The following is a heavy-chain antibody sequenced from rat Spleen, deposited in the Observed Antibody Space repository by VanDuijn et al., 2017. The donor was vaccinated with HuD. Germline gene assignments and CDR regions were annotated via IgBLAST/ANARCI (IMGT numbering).Heavy chain of an antibody. D-gene: IGHD3-1*01. V-gene: IGHV2-30*01. J-gene: IGHJ2*01. CDR3: TIHPRY. CDR2: IWTGGNT. Sequence: QVQLKESGPGLVQPSQTLSLTCTVSGFSLPSYNVHWVRQPTGKGLEWMGVIWTGGNTDYNSALISRLSISRDTSKNQVLLEMNSLQTDDTGTYYCTIHPRYWGQGVMVTVSS. CDR1: GFSLPSYN.